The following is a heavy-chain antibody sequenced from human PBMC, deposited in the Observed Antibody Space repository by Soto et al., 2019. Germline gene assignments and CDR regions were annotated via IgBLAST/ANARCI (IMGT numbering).Heavy chain of an antibody. Sequence: PSETLSLTCTVSGGSISSYYWSWIRQPPGKGLEWIGYIYYSGSTNYNPSLKSRVTISVDTSKNQFSLKLSSVTAADTAVYNCARGGGGRKVPGVIPNPHWFDPWGQGTLVTVSS. J-gene: IGHJ5*02. D-gene: IGHD3-10*01. CDR2: IYYSGST. V-gene: IGHV4-59*01. CDR1: GGSISSYY. CDR3: ARGGGGRKVPGVIPNPHWFDP.